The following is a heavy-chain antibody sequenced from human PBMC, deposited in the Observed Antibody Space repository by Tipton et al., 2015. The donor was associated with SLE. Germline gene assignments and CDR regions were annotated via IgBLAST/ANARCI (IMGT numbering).Heavy chain of an antibody. V-gene: IGHV4-39*07. D-gene: IGHD2-15*01. CDR1: GGSISSSSYY. Sequence: TLSLTCTVSGGSISSSSYYWGWIRQPPGKGLEWIGSIYYSGSTNYNPSLKSRVTISVDTSKNQFSLKLSSVTAADTAVYYCARRGSVVVAAKRDRWIDPWGQGPLVTVSS. CDR3: ARRGSVVVAAKRDRWIDP. CDR2: IYYSGST. J-gene: IGHJ5*02.